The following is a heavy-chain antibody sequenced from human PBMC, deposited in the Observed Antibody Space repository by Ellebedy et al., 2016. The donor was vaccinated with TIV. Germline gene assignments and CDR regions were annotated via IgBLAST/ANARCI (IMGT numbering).Heavy chain of an antibody. CDR1: GYSFTTYW. CDR2: IYPGDSNT. D-gene: IGHD5-24*01. CDR3: VLARNGYNVDAFDI. V-gene: IGHV5-51*01. J-gene: IGHJ3*02. Sequence: GESLKISCTVSGYSFTTYWIGWVRQMPGKGLEWMGIIYPGDSNTRYSPSFQGQVIISADKSINTAYLQWSSLKASDTAMYYCVLARNGYNVDAFDIWGLGTRVTVSS.